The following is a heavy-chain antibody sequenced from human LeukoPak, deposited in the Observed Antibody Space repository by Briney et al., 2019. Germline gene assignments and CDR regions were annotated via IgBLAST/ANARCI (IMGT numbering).Heavy chain of an antibody. CDR2: IKQDGSEK. D-gene: IGHD3-10*01. CDR3: ARAISGSHLFDN. J-gene: IGHJ4*02. CDR1: GFTFSSFW. Sequence: PGGSLRLSCAASGFTFSSFWMSWVRQAPGKGLEWVANIKQDGSEKYYVDSVKGRFSISRDNAKNSLYLQMNSLRAEDTAVYYCARAISGSHLFDNWGQGTLVTVSS. V-gene: IGHV3-7*01.